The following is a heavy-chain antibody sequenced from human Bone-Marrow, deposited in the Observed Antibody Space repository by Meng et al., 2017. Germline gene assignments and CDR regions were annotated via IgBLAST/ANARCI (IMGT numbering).Heavy chain of an antibody. Sequence: GGSLRLSCAASGFTFSSYAMHWVRQAPGKGLEWVAVISYDGSNKYYADSVKGRFTISRDNSKNTLYLQMNSLRAEDTAVYYCARGTYPYSSSHNWFDPWGQGTLVTVSS. V-gene: IGHV3-30*01. D-gene: IGHD6-6*01. CDR1: GFTFSSYA. CDR2: ISYDGSNK. J-gene: IGHJ5*02. CDR3: ARGTYPYSSSHNWFDP.